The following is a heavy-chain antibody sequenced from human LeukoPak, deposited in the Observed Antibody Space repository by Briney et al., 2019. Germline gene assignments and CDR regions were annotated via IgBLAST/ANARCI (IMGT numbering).Heavy chain of an antibody. Sequence: ASVKVSCKASGYTFTGYYMHWVRQDPGQGLEWMGWINPNSGGTNYAQKFQGRVTMTRDTSISTAYMELSRLRSDDTAVYYCARDLELWVAGSEHYYYYYYMDVWGKGTTVTVSS. J-gene: IGHJ6*03. CDR1: GYTFTGYY. CDR3: ARDLELWVAGSEHYYYYYYMDV. D-gene: IGHD6-19*01. CDR2: INPNSGGT. V-gene: IGHV1-2*02.